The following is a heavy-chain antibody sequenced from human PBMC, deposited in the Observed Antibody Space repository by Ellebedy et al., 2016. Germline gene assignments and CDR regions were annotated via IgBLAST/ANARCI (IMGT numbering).Heavy chain of an antibody. CDR2: GHYSGAT. CDR1: GGSITSQY. Sequence: SETLSLTCTVSGGSITSQYWNWIRRPPGKGLEWIGYGHYSGATQYNPSLKSRVTVTVDTSKRQFSLRLTSVTAADTAVYYCAKWNGGWYAFEVWGQGTMVTVSS. V-gene: IGHV4-59*11. D-gene: IGHD6-19*01. CDR3: AKWNGGWYAFEV. J-gene: IGHJ3*01.